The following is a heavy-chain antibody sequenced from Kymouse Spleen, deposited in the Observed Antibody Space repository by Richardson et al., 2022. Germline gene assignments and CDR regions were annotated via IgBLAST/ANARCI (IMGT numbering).Heavy chain of an antibody. V-gene: IGHV4-59*01. Sequence: QVQLQESGPGLVKPSETLSLTCTVSGGSISSYYWSWIRQPPGKGLEWIGYIYYSGSTNYNPSLKSRVTISVDTSKNQFSLKLSSVTAADTAVYYCARDGSSSSAGYWGQGTLVTVSS. CDR3: ARDGSSSSAGY. CDR2: IYYSGST. J-gene: IGHJ4*02. CDR1: GGSISSYY. D-gene: IGHD6-6*01.